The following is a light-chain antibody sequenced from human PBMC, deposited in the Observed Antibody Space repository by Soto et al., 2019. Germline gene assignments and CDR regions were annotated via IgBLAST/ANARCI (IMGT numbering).Light chain of an antibody. CDR3: QQYYTTPLT. Sequence: DIVMTQPPDSLAVSLGERATINCKSSQSVLYSSDNKNYLAWFQQKPGQPPKLLIYWASARESGVPDRFSGSGSGTDFTLTISSLQAEDVAIYYCQQYYTTPLTFGGGTKVAI. V-gene: IGKV4-1*01. J-gene: IGKJ4*01. CDR2: WAS. CDR1: QSVLYSSDNKNY.